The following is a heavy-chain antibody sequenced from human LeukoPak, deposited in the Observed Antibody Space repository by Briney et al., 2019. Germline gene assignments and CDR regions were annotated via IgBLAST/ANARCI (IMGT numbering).Heavy chain of an antibody. CDR2: IYASGNT. V-gene: IGHV4-4*07. D-gene: IGHD3-22*01. J-gene: IGHJ4*02. CDR1: GASISSYY. Sequence: PSETLSLTCSVSGASISSYYWTWIRQPAGKGLEWIGRIYASGNTDYNPSLKSRVTMSVDTSKNQFSLKLGSVTAADTAVYYRASLNYDSSGFIDYWGQGTLVTVSS. CDR3: ASLNYDSSGFIDY.